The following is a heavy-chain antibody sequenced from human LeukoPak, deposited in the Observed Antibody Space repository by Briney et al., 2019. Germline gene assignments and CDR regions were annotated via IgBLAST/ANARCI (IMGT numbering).Heavy chain of an antibody. J-gene: IGHJ3*02. Sequence: PGGSLRLSCAASGFTFSSYAMHWVRQAPGKGLERVAVIRCDGSNKYYADAEKGRFTISRDNSKNTLYLQMNSLRAEDTAVYYCAREDMVNDAFDIWGQGTMLAVSS. V-gene: IGHV3-30-3*01. CDR3: AREDMVNDAFDI. CDR2: IRCDGSNK. D-gene: IGHD5-18*01. CDR1: GFTFSSYA.